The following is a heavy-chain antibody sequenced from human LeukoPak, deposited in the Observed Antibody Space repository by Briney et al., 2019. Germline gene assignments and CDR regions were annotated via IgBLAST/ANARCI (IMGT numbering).Heavy chain of an antibody. CDR2: IKTDGSET. J-gene: IGHJ4*02. CDR1: GFYFRDHW. CDR3: VKNDGWFHLAQ. Sequence: GGSLRLSCAASGFYFRDHWMDWVRQAPGKGLEWVGHIKTDGSETYYLDSLKGRISISRDNTNNALYLQMNSLRVEDTAIYYCVKNDGWFHLAQWGQGTLVTVSS. V-gene: IGHV3-7*03. D-gene: IGHD6-19*01.